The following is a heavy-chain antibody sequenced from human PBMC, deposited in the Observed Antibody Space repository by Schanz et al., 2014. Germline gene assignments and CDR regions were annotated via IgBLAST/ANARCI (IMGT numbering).Heavy chain of an antibody. Sequence: QVQLQESGPGLVKPSQTLSLTCTVSGDSISSYSYYWTWIRQPAGKGLEWIGRIYTGGSTIYNPSPKSRGPISVDTSKSQFSLKLGPVTAADTAVYYCARARSWPDYWGQGTLVTVSS. CDR2: IYTGGST. D-gene: IGHD6-13*01. V-gene: IGHV4-61*02. CDR1: GDSISSYSYY. J-gene: IGHJ4*02. CDR3: ARARSWPDY.